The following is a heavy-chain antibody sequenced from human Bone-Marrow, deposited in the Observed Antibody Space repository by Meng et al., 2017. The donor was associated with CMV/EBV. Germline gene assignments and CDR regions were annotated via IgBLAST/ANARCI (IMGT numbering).Heavy chain of an antibody. J-gene: IGHJ6*02. CDR1: GFTLDDYA. Sequence: LKISCAAAGFTLDDYAMHWVRQAPGKGLEWVSGISWNSGSIGYADSVKGRFTISRDNAQNSLYLQMNSLRAEDTAVYYCARTAISSTWAYYGMDVWGQGTTVTVSS. D-gene: IGHD2-2*01. CDR3: ARTAISSTWAYYGMDV. CDR2: ISWNSGSI. V-gene: IGHV3-9*01.